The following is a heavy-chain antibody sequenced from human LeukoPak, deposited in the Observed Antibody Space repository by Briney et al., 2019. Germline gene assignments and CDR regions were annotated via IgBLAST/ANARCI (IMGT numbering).Heavy chain of an antibody. D-gene: IGHD3-3*01. Sequence: SETLSLTCTVSGGSISSYYWSWIRQPPGKGLEWIGYIYYSGSTNYNPSLKSRVTISVDTSKNQFSLKLSSVTAADTAVYYCARGGDFWSGYCFDYWGQGTLVTVSS. J-gene: IGHJ4*02. CDR1: GGSISSYY. CDR2: IYYSGST. V-gene: IGHV4-59*01. CDR3: ARGGDFWSGYCFDY.